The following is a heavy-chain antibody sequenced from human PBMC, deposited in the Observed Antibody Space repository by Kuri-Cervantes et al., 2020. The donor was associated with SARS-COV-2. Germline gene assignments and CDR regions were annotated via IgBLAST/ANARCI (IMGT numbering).Heavy chain of an antibody. CDR1: GYSISSGYY. CDR3: AGEWAYIAAAALETDY. Sequence: ESLKISCAVSGYSISSGYYWGWIRQPPGKGLEWIGSIYYSGSTYYDPSLKSRVTISVDTSKNQFSLKLSSVTAADTAVYYCAGEWAYIAAAALETDYWGQGTLVTVSS. CDR2: IYYSGST. J-gene: IGHJ4*02. V-gene: IGHV4-38-2*02. D-gene: IGHD6-13*01.